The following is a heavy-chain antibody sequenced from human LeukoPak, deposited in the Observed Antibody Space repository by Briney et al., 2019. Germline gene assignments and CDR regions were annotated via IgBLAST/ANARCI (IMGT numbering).Heavy chain of an antibody. V-gene: IGHV1-2*02. CDR2: INPNSGGT. Sequence: ASVKVSCKASGYTFTGYYMHWVRQAPGQGLEWMGWINPNSGGTNYAQKFQGRVTMTRDMSISTAYMELSRLRSDDTAVYYCARDGPGDFWSGYSYYYYMDVWGKGTTVTVSS. CDR3: ARDGPGDFWSGYSYYYYMDV. D-gene: IGHD3-3*01. CDR1: GYTFTGYY. J-gene: IGHJ6*03.